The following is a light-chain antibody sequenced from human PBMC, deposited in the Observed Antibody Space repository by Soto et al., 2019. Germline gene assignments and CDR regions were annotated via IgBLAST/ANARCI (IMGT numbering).Light chain of an antibody. CDR2: GNS. Sequence: QSVLTQPHSVSGAPGQRVTISCTGSSSNIGAGYDVHWYQQLPGTAPKLLIYGNSNRPSGVPDRFSGSKSGTSASLAITGIQAEDEADYYCQSYDSSLSGYVFGTGTKLTVL. J-gene: IGLJ1*01. CDR1: SSNIGAGYD. CDR3: QSYDSSLSGYV. V-gene: IGLV1-40*01.